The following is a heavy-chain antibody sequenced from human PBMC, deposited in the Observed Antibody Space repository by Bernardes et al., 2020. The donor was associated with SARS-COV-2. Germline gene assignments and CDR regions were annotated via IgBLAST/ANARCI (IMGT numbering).Heavy chain of an antibody. CDR2: ISTDSLNK. CDR1: GFTFSSYA. Sequence: GGSLRLSCEASGFTFSSYAMRWVRQAPGKGLDWVSSISTDSLNKHYAESVKGRFFISRDNSKNTLYLQMNSLRADDTAVYYCAKVYGDLYFYYGTDAWGQATTVTVS. CDR3: AKVYGDLYFYYGTDA. V-gene: IGHV3-23*01. J-gene: IGHJ6*02. D-gene: IGHD2-21*02.